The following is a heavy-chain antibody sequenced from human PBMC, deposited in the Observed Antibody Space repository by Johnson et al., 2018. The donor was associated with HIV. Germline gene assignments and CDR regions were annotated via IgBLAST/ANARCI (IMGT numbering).Heavy chain of an antibody. Sequence: QVQLVESGGGLVQPGTSLRLSCAASGFTFSSYAMHWVRQAPGKGLEWVAVISYDGSNKYYADSVKGRFTISRDNSKNTLYLQMSSLRAGDTAVYYCARGRDPRTPDAFDIWGQGTMVTVSS. CDR1: GFTFSSYA. CDR3: ARGRDPRTPDAFDI. V-gene: IGHV3-30*04. CDR2: ISYDGSNK. J-gene: IGHJ3*02.